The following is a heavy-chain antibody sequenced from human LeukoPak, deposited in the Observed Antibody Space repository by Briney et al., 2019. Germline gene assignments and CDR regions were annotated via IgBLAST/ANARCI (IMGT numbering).Heavy chain of an antibody. CDR2: IYYSRST. CDR1: GGSISSGGYY. D-gene: IGHD2-2*01. J-gene: IGHJ6*03. CDR3: AREVRGYCSSTSCYAHYYYYYMDV. Sequence: SETLSLTCTVSGGSISSGGYYWSWIRQHPGKGLEWIGYIYYSRSTYYNPSLKSRVTISVDTSKNQFSLKLSSVTAADTAVYYCAREVRGYCSSTSCYAHYYYYYMDVWGKGTTVTVSS. V-gene: IGHV4-31*03.